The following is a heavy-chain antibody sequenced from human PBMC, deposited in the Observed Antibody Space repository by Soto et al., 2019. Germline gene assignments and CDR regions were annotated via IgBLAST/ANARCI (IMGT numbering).Heavy chain of an antibody. J-gene: IGHJ6*02. Sequence: QVQLVESGGGVVQPGRSLRLSCAASGFTFSSYGMHWVRQAPGKGLEWVAVTSYVGSNKYYADSVKGRFTISRDNSKNTLYVQMNSLRAEDTAVYFCAKDRARDYYYYGMDVWGQGTTVTVSS. CDR2: TSYVGSNK. D-gene: IGHD3-10*01. V-gene: IGHV3-30*18. CDR1: GFTFSSYG. CDR3: AKDRARDYYYYGMDV.